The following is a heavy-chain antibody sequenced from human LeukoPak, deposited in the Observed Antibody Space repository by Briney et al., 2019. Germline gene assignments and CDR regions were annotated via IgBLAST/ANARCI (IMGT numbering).Heavy chain of an antibody. CDR3: ARGTVVRGGEFDC. J-gene: IGHJ4*02. V-gene: IGHV4-59*12. CDR2: IYHSETT. CDR1: GDSINTYY. Sequence: SETLSLTCTVSGDSINTYYWSWIRQPPGKGLEWIGYIYHSETTYYNPSLKSRVTISVDKSKNQFSLKLGSVTAADTAVYYCARGTVVRGGEFDCWGQGTLVTVSS. D-gene: IGHD3-10*01.